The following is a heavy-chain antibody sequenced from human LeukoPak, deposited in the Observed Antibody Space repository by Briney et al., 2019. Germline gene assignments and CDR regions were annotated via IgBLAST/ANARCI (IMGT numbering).Heavy chain of an antibody. J-gene: IGHJ4*02. Sequence: GGSLRLSCAASGFTFSSYGMNWVRQAPGKGLEWVSSISSSLYTYYTESVKGRFTISRDNAKNSLYLQMNSLRAEDTAVYFCARDLTYCAGDCYPYYFDYWGQGSLVTVSS. CDR1: GFTFSSYG. CDR3: ARDLTYCAGDCYPYYFDY. CDR2: ISSSLYT. V-gene: IGHV3-21*01. D-gene: IGHD2-21*01.